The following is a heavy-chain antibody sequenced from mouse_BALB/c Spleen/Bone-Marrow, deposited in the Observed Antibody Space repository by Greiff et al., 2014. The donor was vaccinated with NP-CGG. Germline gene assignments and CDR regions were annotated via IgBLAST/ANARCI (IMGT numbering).Heavy chain of an antibody. Sequence: VQLEESGPGLVQPSQSLSITCTVSGFSLSSYGVHWVRQSPGKGLEWLGVIWGGGSTDYNASFMSRQSITKHTSKSKVFFKMNSLQADDTAIYYCAKNGNWYFDVWGPGTTVTVSS. CDR2: IWGGGST. CDR3: AKNGNWYFDV. V-gene: IGHV2-5*01. CDR1: GFSLSSYG. J-gene: IGHJ1*01. D-gene: IGHD1-1*02.